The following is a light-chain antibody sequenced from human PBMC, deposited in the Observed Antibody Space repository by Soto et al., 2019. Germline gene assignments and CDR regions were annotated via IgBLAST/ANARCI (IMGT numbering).Light chain of an antibody. CDR3: NSYRHSTTMV. Sequence: QSVLTQPASVSGSPGQSITISCTGTSSDVGGYNSVSWFQQHPSKAPKLIIYEVSHRPSGVSIRFSGSKSGNTASLTISGLQAEDEADYYCNSYRHSTTMVFGT. CDR2: EVS. V-gene: IGLV2-14*01. CDR1: SSDVGGYNS. J-gene: IGLJ1*01.